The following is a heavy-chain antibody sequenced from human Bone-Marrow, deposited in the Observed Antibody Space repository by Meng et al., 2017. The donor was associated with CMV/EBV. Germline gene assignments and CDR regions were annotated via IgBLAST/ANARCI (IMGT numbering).Heavy chain of an antibody. Sequence: GGSLRLSCTASGFTFNNYAMSWVRQAPGKGLEWVSAISGSGGTTNYADSVKGRFTISRDDSRNTLYLQMNSLRVDDTAVFYCARGDSSTTWLVFDYWGLGTLVTVSS. J-gene: IGHJ4*02. D-gene: IGHD6-13*01. CDR3: ARGDSSTTWLVFDY. CDR1: GFTFNNYA. CDR2: ISGSGGTT. V-gene: IGHV3-23*01.